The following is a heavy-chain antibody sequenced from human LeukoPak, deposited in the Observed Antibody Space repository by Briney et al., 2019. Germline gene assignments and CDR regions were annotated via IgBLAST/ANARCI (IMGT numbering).Heavy chain of an antibody. J-gene: IGHJ4*02. CDR2: ITSSSTSM. CDR1: GFTFSTYS. CDR3: ARTYYDILTGYNPYFDY. V-gene: IGHV3-21*01. Sequence: GGSLRLSCAASGFTFSTYSMNWVRQAPGKGLEWVSSITSSSTSMYYADSVKGRFTISRDNAKNSLYLQMISLRAEDTAVYYCARTYYDILTGYNPYFDYWGQGTLVTVSS. D-gene: IGHD3-9*01.